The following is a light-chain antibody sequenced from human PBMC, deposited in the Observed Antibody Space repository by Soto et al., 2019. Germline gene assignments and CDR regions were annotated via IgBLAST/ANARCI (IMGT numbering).Light chain of an antibody. CDR2: DAS. J-gene: IGKJ1*01. V-gene: IGKV3-11*01. Sequence: EIVLTQSPATLSLSPGDRATLFCRASQSVSGYLGWYQQRPGQAPRLLIYDASNRVPGVPDRFSASGSGTDFTLTISSLEPEDFAVYYCQQRNGWPRTFRQGTKVEIK. CDR3: QQRNGWPRT. CDR1: QSVSGY.